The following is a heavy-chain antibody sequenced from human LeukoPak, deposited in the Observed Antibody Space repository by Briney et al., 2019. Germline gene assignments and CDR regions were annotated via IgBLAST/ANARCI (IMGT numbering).Heavy chain of an antibody. Sequence: GGSLRLSCAVSGFTVRSHFMAWVRQAPGKGLEWVSVLDTGGATHYADSVKGRFTISRDNTWNTLFLQMNSLRDEDTAVYYCAREFRDALDVWGQGTRVTVSS. CDR3: AREFRDALDV. D-gene: IGHD3-10*01. CDR1: GFTVRSHF. V-gene: IGHV3-53*01. J-gene: IGHJ3*01. CDR2: LDTGGAT.